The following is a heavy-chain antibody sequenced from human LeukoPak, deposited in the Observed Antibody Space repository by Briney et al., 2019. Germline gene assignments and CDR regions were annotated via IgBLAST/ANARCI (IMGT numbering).Heavy chain of an antibody. V-gene: IGHV4-4*07. CDR1: GGSISSYY. CDR2: IYTSGST. J-gene: IGHJ4*02. CDR3: AARGVIVRHFDY. Sequence: SETLSLTCTVSGGSISSYYGNWIRQPAGKGLEWIGRIYTSGSTNYNPSLKSRVTMSVDTSKNQFSLKLSSVTAADTAVYYCAARGVIVRHFDYWGQGTLVTVSS. D-gene: IGHD3-16*02.